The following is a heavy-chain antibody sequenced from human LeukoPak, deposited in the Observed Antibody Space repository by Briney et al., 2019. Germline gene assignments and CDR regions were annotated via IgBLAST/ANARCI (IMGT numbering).Heavy chain of an antibody. CDR2: ITTSSRYI. CDR3: ARGVVVPAARDGFDP. D-gene: IGHD2-2*01. V-gene: IGHV3-21*01. CDR1: PFTFSSYT. J-gene: IGHJ5*02. Sequence: GGSLRLSCAASPFTFSSYTLNWVRQAPGKGLEWVSSITTSSRYIYYADSVKGRFTISRDNAKSSLYLQMNSLRAEDTAVYYCARGVVVPAARDGFDPWGQGTLVTVSS.